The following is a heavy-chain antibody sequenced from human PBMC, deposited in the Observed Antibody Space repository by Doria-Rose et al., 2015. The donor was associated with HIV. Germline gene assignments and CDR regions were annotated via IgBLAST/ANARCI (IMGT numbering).Heavy chain of an antibody. CDR1: GDSIHNFY. Sequence: TCTVSGDSIHNFYWTWVRQAAGKGLEWIGRIYSTGSTNYNPSLQSRVTISIDTSRSQSSLSLRSVTAADTAFYFCARDRGDYWGQGALVTVTS. V-gene: IGHV4-4*07. CDR2: IYSTGST. CDR3: ARDRGDY. J-gene: IGHJ4*02.